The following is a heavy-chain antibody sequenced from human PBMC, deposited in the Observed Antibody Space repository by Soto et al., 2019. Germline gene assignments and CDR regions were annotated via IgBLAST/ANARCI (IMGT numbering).Heavy chain of an antibody. D-gene: IGHD2-15*01. CDR3: ARAAALPGETDRCDY. V-gene: IGHV4-4*02. J-gene: IGHJ4*02. CDR1: GDSNGNNVW. Sequence: NPSETLSLTGAVSGDSNGNNVWWRWVLQPPGKGLEWIGEVYQNGLTDYNPSLQGLVTMSADMSKNQCSLKVPSVTAADTAIYYCARAAALPGETDRCDYWGQGILVTVSS. CDR2: VYQNGLT.